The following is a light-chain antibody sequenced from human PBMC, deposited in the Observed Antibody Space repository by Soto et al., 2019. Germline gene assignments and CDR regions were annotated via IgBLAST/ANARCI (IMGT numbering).Light chain of an antibody. V-gene: IGLV1-51*01. J-gene: IGLJ2*01. CDR2: DDN. Sequence: QSVLTQPPSVSAAPGQKVTISCSGSSSNIGGNSVSWYQQLPGTAPKLLIYDDNKRPSGIPDRFSGSKSGTSGTLDITGLQTGDEADYYCATWDGSLPAEVFGGGTK. CDR3: ATWDGSLPAEV. CDR1: SSNIGGNS.